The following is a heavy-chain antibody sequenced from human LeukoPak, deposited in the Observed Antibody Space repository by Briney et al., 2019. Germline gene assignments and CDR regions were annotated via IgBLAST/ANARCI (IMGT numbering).Heavy chain of an antibody. CDR1: GFTFSSHS. J-gene: IGHJ3*02. CDR2: ISTSSSYI. D-gene: IGHD3-9*01. Sequence: KSGGSLRLSCAASGFTFSSHSMNWVRQAPGKELEWVSSISTSSSYIYHADSVKGRFTISRDNARNSMSLEMNSLRAEDTAVYYCARDRNHILTGYTAFDIWGQGTMVTVSS. V-gene: IGHV3-21*01. CDR3: ARDRNHILTGYTAFDI.